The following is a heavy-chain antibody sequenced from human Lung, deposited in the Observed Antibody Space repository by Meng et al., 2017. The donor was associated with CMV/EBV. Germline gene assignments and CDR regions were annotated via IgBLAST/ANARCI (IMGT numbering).Heavy chain of an antibody. D-gene: IGHD3-3*01. Sequence: SXTLSLXCTVSGGSMNNYFWSWIRQPPGKGLEWIGYIHSSGSTNYSPSLKSRVSISVDRSKNQFSLKLTSVTATDTAVYYCARDHVPISGVVPRGFDTLGQGXPVTASS. CDR2: IHSSGST. CDR1: GGSMNNYF. J-gene: IGHJ5*02. CDR3: ARDHVPISGVVPRGFDT. V-gene: IGHV4-59*01.